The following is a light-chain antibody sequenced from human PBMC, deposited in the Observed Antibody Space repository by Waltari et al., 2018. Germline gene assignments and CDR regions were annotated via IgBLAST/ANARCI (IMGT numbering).Light chain of an antibody. Sequence: EIVMTQSPVTMSVSPGEGVTLYCTASESVGTDVSWYRHKPGQPPRHLIYFGSTRATGVPARISGSGSGTDFSLTISSLESEDFAFYYCQQSRQWPRRTFGQGTKLE. CDR3: QQSRQWPRRT. CDR2: FGS. V-gene: IGKV3D-15*01. J-gene: IGKJ2*01. CDR1: ESVGTD.